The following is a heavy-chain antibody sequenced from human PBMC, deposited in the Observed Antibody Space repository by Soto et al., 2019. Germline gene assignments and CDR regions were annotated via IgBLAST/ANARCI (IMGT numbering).Heavy chain of an antibody. CDR2: SNHRGST. CDR3: AGALGYTYGHLPIAL. CDR1: GGSFSGYY. Sequence: QVQLQQWGAGLLKPSETLSLTCAVYGGSFSGYYWSWIRQPPGKGLEFIGESNHRGSTNYNPSLKSRVTTSVDTSKTQFSVTLKCVTAADTAVDYCAGALGYTYGHLPIALWGQATLITFSS. D-gene: IGHD5-18*01. V-gene: IGHV4-34*01. J-gene: IGHJ4*02.